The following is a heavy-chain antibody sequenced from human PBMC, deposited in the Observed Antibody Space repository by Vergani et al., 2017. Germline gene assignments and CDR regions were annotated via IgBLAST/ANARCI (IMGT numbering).Heavy chain of an antibody. CDR3: ECYVAVAGTTLRARPVVLDAFDI. D-gene: IGHD6-19*01. CDR2: IDWDDDK. J-gene: IGHJ3*02. V-gene: IGHV2-70*15. Sequence: QVTLRESGPALAKPPQTLTLTCTFSGFSLSTSGMCVSWIRQPPGKALEWLARIDWDDDKYYSTSLKTRRPISKDTSKNQVVLTMTNMDPVDTATYYCECYVAVAGTTLRARPVVLDAFDIWGQGTMVTVSS. CDR1: GFSLSTSGMC.